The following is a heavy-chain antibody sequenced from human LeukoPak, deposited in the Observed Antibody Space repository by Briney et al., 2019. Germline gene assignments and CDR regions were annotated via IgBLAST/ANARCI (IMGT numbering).Heavy chain of an antibody. D-gene: IGHD1-26*01. CDR1: GFTFSSYW. V-gene: IGHV3-7*01. CDR3: TRDWERSRDY. CDR2: IKQDGSEK. J-gene: IGHJ4*02. Sequence: GGSLRLSCAASGFTFSSYWMTWVRQAPGKGLEWVANIKQDGSEKYYVDSVKGRFAISRDNAKNSLYLQMNSLRVEDTAIYYCTRDWERSRDYWGQGTLVTVSS.